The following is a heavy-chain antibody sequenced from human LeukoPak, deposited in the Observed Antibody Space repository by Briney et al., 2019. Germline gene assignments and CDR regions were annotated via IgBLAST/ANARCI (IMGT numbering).Heavy chain of an antibody. J-gene: IGHJ4*02. CDR1: GGSFSGYY. D-gene: IGHD3-3*01. CDR3: ARAPLLSFWSGPIH. Sequence: SETLSLTCAVYGGSFSGYYWSWIRQPPGKGLEWIGEINHSGSTSYNPSLKSRVTISVDTSKNQFSLKLSSVTAADTAVYYCARAPLLSFWSGPIHWGQGALVTVSS. V-gene: IGHV4-34*01. CDR2: INHSGST.